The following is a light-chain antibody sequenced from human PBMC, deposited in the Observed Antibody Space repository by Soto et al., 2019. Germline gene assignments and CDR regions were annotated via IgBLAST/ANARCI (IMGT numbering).Light chain of an antibody. J-gene: IGKJ5*01. Sequence: EIVMTQSPATLSVSPGERAILSCRASQTVSSNLAWYQQKPGQAPRLLIYGASTRVAGVPARFSGSGSGTEFTLTISSLEPEDFAVYYCQQYNNWPLTFGQGTRLEI. CDR3: QQYNNWPLT. CDR2: GAS. V-gene: IGKV3-15*01. CDR1: QTVSSN.